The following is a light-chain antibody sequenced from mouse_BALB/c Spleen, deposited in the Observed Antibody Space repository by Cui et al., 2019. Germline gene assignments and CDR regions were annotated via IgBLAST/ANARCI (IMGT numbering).Light chain of an antibody. Sequence: DIVLTQFHKFLSTSVGDRVSITCKASQDVSTAVAWYQQKPGQPPKLLIYWASTRHTGVPDRFTGSGSGTDYTLTISSVQAEDVARYDGQQHYSTPFTFGSGTKLEIK. J-gene: IGKJ4*01. CDR1: QDVSTA. V-gene: IGKV6-25*01. CDR3: QQHYSTPFT. CDR2: WAS.